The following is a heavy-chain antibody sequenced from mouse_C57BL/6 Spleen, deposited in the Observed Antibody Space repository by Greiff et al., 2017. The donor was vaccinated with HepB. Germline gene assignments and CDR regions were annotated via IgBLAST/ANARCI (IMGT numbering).Heavy chain of an antibody. Sequence: EVMLVESGGDLVKPGGSLKLSCAASGFTFSSYGMSWVRQTPDKRLEWVATISSGGSYTYYPDSVKGRFTISRDNAKNTLYLQMSSLKSEDTAMYYCARRTTVVEDWYFDVWGTGTTVTVSS. CDR1: GFTFSSYG. J-gene: IGHJ1*03. V-gene: IGHV5-6*01. D-gene: IGHD1-1*01. CDR2: ISSGGSYT. CDR3: ARRTTVVEDWYFDV.